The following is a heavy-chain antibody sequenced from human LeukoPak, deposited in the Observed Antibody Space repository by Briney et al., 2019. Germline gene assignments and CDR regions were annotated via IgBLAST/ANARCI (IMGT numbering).Heavy chain of an antibody. V-gene: IGHV3-20*04. CDR2: INWNGGST. D-gene: IGHD6-19*01. Sequence: GGSLRLSCAASGFTFDDYGMSWVRQAPGKGLEWVSGINWNGGSTGYADSVKGRFTISRDNAKNSLYLQVNSLRAEDTALYYCARVGVAGHPGYWGQGTLVTVSS. CDR3: ARVGVAGHPGY. J-gene: IGHJ4*02. CDR1: GFTFDDYG.